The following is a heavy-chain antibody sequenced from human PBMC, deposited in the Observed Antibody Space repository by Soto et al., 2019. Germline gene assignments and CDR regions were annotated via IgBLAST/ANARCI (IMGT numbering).Heavy chain of an antibody. CDR2: INHRGST. D-gene: IGHD5-12*01. CDR3: ARYSGYDYGYYGMDV. CDR1: GGSFSGYY. J-gene: IGHJ6*02. Sequence: SETLSLTCAVYGGSFSGYYWSWIRQPPGKGLEWIGEINHRGSTNYNPSLKSRVTISVDTSKNQFSLKLSSVTAADTAVYYCARYSGYDYGYYGMDVWGQGTTVTVSS. V-gene: IGHV4-34*01.